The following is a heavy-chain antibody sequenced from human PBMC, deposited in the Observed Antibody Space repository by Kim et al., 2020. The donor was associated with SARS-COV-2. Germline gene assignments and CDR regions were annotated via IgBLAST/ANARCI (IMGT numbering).Heavy chain of an antibody. J-gene: IGHJ6*02. CDR3: ARDTHIGYYYYYGMDV. D-gene: IGHD2-21*01. Sequence: SVKGRFTIARDNAKNSLYLQMNSLRDEDTAVYYCARDTHIGYYYYYGMDVWGQGTTVTVSS. V-gene: IGHV3-48*02.